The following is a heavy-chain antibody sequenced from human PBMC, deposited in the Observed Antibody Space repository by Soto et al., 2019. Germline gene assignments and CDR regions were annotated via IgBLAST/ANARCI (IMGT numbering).Heavy chain of an antibody. J-gene: IGHJ4*02. CDR1: GFTFSTYA. Sequence: PGGSLRLSCAASGFTFSTYAMIWVRQAPGKGLEWVSAISGSGDSTYYADSVKGRFTISRDNSKNTLYLQMSSLRAEDTAIYYRAKDSFINLRGYDSYWGQGTLVTVSS. CDR3: AKDSFINLRGYDSY. CDR2: ISGSGDST. D-gene: IGHD5-12*01. V-gene: IGHV3-23*01.